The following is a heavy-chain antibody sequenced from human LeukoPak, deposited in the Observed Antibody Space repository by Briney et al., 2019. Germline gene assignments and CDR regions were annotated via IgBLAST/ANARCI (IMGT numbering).Heavy chain of an antibody. CDR1: GGSFSGYY. J-gene: IGHJ4*02. V-gene: IGHV4-34*01. Sequence: SETLSLTCAVYGGSFSGYYWSWIRQPPGKGLEWIGEINHSGSTNYNPSLKSRVTMSVDTSKNQFSLKLSSVTAADTAVYYCARGRPPVGYYFDYWGQGTLVTVSS. D-gene: IGHD2-15*01. CDR2: INHSGST. CDR3: ARGRPPVGYYFDY.